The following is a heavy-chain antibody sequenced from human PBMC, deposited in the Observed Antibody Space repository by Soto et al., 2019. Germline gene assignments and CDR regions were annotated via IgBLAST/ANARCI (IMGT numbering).Heavy chain of an antibody. Sequence: GGSLRLSCAASGFTFSSYAMSWVRQAPGKGLEWVSAISGSGGSTYYADSVKGRFTISRDNSKNTLYLQMNSLRAEDTAVYYCAKVLGYCSSTSCPSDDYFDYWGQGTLVTVSS. V-gene: IGHV3-23*01. D-gene: IGHD2-2*01. CDR2: ISGSGGST. CDR1: GFTFSSYA. CDR3: AKVLGYCSSTSCPSDDYFDY. J-gene: IGHJ4*02.